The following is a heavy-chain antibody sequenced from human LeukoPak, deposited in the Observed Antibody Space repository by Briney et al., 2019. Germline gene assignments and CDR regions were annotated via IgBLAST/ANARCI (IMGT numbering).Heavy chain of an antibody. V-gene: IGHV3-30*18. CDR3: EKAAVATTDGGFDC. D-gene: IGHD5-12*01. CDR2: ISYDGSNK. Sequence: GGSLRLSCAASRFTFSSYGMHWVRQAPGKGLDWVAVISYDGSNKDYADSVKGRLTISRDNSKNTLYLQMNSLRPEDTAVYYCEKAAVATTDGGFDCWGQGTLVS. CDR1: RFTFSSYG. J-gene: IGHJ4*02.